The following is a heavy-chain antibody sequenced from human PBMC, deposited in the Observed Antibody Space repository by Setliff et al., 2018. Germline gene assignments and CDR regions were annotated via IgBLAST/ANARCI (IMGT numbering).Heavy chain of an antibody. CDR2: IYSKGSM. J-gene: IGHJ6*03. CDR1: GGSINSGPYY. D-gene: IGHD3-10*01. Sequence: PSETLSLTCTVTGGSINSGPYYWTWIRQSAGKGLEWLGQIYSKGSMNYNPSLKGRVTMSVDTSNNQLSLKLTSVSAADTAVYYCARAYYYGSGNSHKYYMDVWGKGTAVTVSS. V-gene: IGHV4-61*09. CDR3: ARAYYYGSGNSHKYYMDV.